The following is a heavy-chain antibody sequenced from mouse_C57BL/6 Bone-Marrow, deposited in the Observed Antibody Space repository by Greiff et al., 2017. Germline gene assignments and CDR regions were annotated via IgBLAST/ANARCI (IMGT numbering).Heavy chain of an antibody. Sequence: DAGGGLVQPKGSLKLSCAASGFSFNTYAMNWVRQAPGKGLEWVARIRSKSNNYATYYADSVKDRFTISRDDSESMLYLQMNNLKTEDTAMYYCVSRITTAFDVWGTGTLVTVSA. J-gene: IGHJ3*01. CDR2: IRSKSNNYAT. D-gene: IGHD1-1*01. CDR1: GFSFNTYA. CDR3: VSRITTAFDV. V-gene: IGHV10-1*01.